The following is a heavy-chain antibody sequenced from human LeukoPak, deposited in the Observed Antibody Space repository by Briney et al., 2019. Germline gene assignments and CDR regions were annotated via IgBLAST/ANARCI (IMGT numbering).Heavy chain of an antibody. Sequence: SGTLSLTCTVSGGSINNYFLFWIRQSPGKGPEWIGYVHHSWRTYNNPSLESRVTISVDTSRNRFSLKLNSVTAADTAMYYCGTDDFWSAYQLGPVYWGQGTLVTVSS. CDR3: GTDDFWSAYQLGPVY. J-gene: IGHJ4*02. D-gene: IGHD3-3*01. CDR1: GGSINNYF. V-gene: IGHV4-59*01. CDR2: VHHSWRT.